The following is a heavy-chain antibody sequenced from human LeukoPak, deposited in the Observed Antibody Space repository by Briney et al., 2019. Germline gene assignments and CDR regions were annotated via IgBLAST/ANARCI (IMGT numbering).Heavy chain of an antibody. V-gene: IGHV4-59*01. J-gene: IGHJ2*01. Sequence: KTSETLSLTRSVSAGSFSSYYWSWVRQPPGKGLEWIGYIYCSGTTNYNPSLKSRVTFSVDTSKSQFSLKLSSVTAADTAVYYCARGNNFDISGYYFYWYFDLWGRGTLVTVSS. CDR1: AGSFSSYY. CDR2: IYCSGTT. D-gene: IGHD3-22*01. CDR3: ARGNNFDISGYYFYWYFDL.